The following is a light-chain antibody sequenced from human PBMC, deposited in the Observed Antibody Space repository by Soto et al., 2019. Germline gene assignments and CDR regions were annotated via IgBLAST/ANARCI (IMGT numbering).Light chain of an antibody. CDR3: QKTYTSVAT. CDR1: QRVDSY. Sequence: DIQVTQSPSSLSASVGDIVTLSCQTSQRVDSYIHWYQHQSGKPPKLLIYADSTLQDGVPYRFSGGGSGTALYLIITGLQPGDSATYYCQKTYTSVATCGQGTKVDIK. J-gene: IGKJ1*01. CDR2: ADS. V-gene: IGKV1-39*01.